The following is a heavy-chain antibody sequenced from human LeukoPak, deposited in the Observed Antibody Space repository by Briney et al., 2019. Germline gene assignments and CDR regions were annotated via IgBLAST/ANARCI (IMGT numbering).Heavy chain of an antibody. Sequence: GGSVRLSCAASGFTVSSNYMSWVRQAPGKGLEWVSVIYSGGSTYYADSVKGRFTISRDNSKNTLYLQMNSLRAEDTAVYYCAREITMVRANWFDPWGQGTLVTVSS. CDR3: AREITMVRANWFDP. V-gene: IGHV3-66*01. J-gene: IGHJ5*02. CDR2: IYSGGST. CDR1: GFTVSSNY. D-gene: IGHD3-10*01.